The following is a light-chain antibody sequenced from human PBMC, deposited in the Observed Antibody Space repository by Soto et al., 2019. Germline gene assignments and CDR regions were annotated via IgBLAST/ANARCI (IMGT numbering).Light chain of an antibody. V-gene: IGKV1-8*01. CDR3: QQYYIYPPT. Sequence: AIRMTQSPSSFSASTGDRVTINCRASQSIGTYLAWYQQIPGRAPKLLIFAASTLQRGVPSRFSGSGSGTDFTLTISCLQSEDFATYYCQQYYIYPPTFGGGTKVEIK. CDR2: AAS. J-gene: IGKJ4*01. CDR1: QSIGTY.